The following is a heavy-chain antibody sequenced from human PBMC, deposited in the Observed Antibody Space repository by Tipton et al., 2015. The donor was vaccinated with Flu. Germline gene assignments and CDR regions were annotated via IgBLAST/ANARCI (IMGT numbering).Heavy chain of an antibody. J-gene: IGHJ4*02. V-gene: IGHV4-61*01. CDR3: ARDGLRVEVGAPYFDY. CDR1: GGSVSSGSYY. Sequence: TLSLTCTVSGGSVSSGSYYWSWIRQPPGKGLEWIGYIYYSGSTNYNPSLKSRVTMSVDTSKNQFSLKLSSVTAADTAVYYCARDGLRVEVGAPYFDYWGQGTLVTVSS. CDR2: IYYSGST. D-gene: IGHD1-26*01.